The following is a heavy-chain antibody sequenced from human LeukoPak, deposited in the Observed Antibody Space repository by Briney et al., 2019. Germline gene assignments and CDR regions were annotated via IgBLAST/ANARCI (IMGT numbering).Heavy chain of an antibody. Sequence: GGSLSLSCAASGFTFSTYWMSWVRQAPGMGLEWVATIRQDGSETHHVDSVKGRFSISRDNAMTSLYLQMDSLRVEDTAVYYCVRGCDRASCPHYFDLGGQGTLVTVS. CDR2: IRQDGSET. CDR1: GFTFSTYW. D-gene: IGHD3-22*01. V-gene: IGHV3-7*04. J-gene: IGHJ4*02. CDR3: VRGCDRASCPHYFDL.